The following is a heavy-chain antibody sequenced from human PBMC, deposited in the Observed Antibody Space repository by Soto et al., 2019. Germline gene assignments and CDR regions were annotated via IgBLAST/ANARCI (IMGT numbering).Heavy chain of an antibody. CDR3: ARDGITGTTDDYGMDV. CDR2: IYHSGST. D-gene: IGHD1-7*01. Sequence: PSETLPLTCAVSGHSSSSGYYWVCIRQPPGKGLEWIWSIYHSGSTYYNPSLKSRVTISVDTSKNQFSLKLSSVTAADTAVYYCARDGITGTTDDYGMDVWGQGTTVTVSS. J-gene: IGHJ6*02. CDR1: GHSSSSGYY. V-gene: IGHV4-38-2*02.